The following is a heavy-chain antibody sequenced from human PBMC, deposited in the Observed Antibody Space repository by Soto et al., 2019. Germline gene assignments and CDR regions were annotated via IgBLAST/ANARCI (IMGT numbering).Heavy chain of an antibody. Sequence: GESLKISCAASGFTFSDYYMSWIRQAPGKGLEWVSYISSSSSYTNYADSVKGRFTISRDNAKNSLYLQMNSLRAEDTAVYYCARVRGYVLRFLEWLSGAFDIWGQGTMVTV. D-gene: IGHD3-3*01. CDR3: ARVRGYVLRFLEWLSGAFDI. CDR1: GFTFSDYY. V-gene: IGHV3-11*06. J-gene: IGHJ3*02. CDR2: ISSSSSYT.